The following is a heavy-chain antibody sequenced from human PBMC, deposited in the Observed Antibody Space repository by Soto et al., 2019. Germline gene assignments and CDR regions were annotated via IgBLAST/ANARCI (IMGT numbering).Heavy chain of an antibody. CDR2: IYYSGST. Sequence: SETLSLTCTVSGGSISSGDYYWSWIRQPPGKGLEWIGYIYYSGSTYYNPSLKSRVTITVDTSKNQFSLKLSSVTAADTAVYYCARDTAYSSSAAFDYWGQGTLVTVSS. CDR1: GGSISSGDYY. D-gene: IGHD6-6*01. CDR3: ARDTAYSSSAAFDY. V-gene: IGHV4-30-4*01. J-gene: IGHJ4*02.